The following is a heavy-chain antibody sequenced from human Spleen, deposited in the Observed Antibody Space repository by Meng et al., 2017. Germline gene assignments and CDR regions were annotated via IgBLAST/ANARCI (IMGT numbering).Heavy chain of an antibody. D-gene: IGHD3-16*01. V-gene: IGHV3-30-3*01. Sequence: QVQLVESGRGVVQPGTSLRLSCAASGITFSTSTMSWVRQSPGKGLVWVALISDDGGIKYYADSVRGRFTISRDNSKNTMYLQMSSLRPEDTAVYYCAGGPNWRRWGEFDYWGQGALVVASS. J-gene: IGHJ4*02. CDR1: GITFSTST. CDR3: AGGPNWRRWGEFDY. CDR2: ISDDGGIK.